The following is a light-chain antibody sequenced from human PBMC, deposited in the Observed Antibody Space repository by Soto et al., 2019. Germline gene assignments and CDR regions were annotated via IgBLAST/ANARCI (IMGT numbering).Light chain of an antibody. CDR2: DAS. CDR1: ESVSSY. V-gene: IGKV3-11*01. Sequence: EVVLTQSPATLSLSPGERATLSCRASESVSSYLGWYQEKPGQAPRLLIYDASTRATGIPARFSGSGSGTDVTLTIISLEPEDFAVYYCQQRSSWPLTFGGGTKVEIK. J-gene: IGKJ4*01. CDR3: QQRSSWPLT.